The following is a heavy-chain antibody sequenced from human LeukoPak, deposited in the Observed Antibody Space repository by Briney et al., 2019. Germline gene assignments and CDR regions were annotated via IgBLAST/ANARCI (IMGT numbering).Heavy chain of an antibody. CDR2: INPNSGGT. CDR1: GYTFTGYY. Sequence: ASVKVSCKASGYTFTGYYMHWVRQAPGQGLEWMGWINPNSGGTNYAQKFQGRVTMTRDTSISTAYMELSRLRSEDTAVYYCAKSGAYDYSYNWFDPWGQGTLVTVSS. D-gene: IGHD3-16*01. V-gene: IGHV1-2*02. J-gene: IGHJ5*02. CDR3: AKSGAYDYSYNWFDP.